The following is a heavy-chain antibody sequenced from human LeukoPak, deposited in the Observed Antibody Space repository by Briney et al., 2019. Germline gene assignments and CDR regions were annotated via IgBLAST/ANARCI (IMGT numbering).Heavy chain of an antibody. J-gene: IGHJ4*02. CDR3: AKDQDGTANYLAGRSSDY. CDR2: IRYDGGSE. V-gene: IGHV3-30*02. CDR1: GFTFSSYG. Sequence: GGSLRLSCAASGFTFSSYGMHWVRQAPGTALEWVAFIRYDGGSEFYADSVKGRFTISRDNSKNTLYLQMNSLRGEDTAVYYCAKDQDGTANYLAGRSSDYWGQGTLVTVSS. D-gene: IGHD2-21*02.